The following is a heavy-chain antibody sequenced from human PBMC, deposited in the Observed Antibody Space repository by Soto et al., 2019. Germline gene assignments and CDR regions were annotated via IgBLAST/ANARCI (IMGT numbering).Heavy chain of an antibody. CDR1: GFTFSRNN. V-gene: IGHV3-30*02. CDR3: AKALVVAQVTYNWLDP. D-gene: IGHD2-15*01. Sequence: GGSLRVSCAASGFTFSRNNMHWVRQSPGKGLEWVGVIWYDGSLKYYADSVKGRFTISRDNSKNTLYLEMDSLRAEDTAVYYCAKALVVAQVTYNWLDPWGQGTLVTVSS. CDR2: IWYDGSLK. J-gene: IGHJ5*02.